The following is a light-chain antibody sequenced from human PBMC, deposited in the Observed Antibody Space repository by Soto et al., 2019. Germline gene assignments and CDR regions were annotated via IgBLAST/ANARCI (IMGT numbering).Light chain of an antibody. CDR3: QQYQNSPRT. CDR2: DAS. J-gene: IGKJ1*01. V-gene: IGKV3-11*01. Sequence: TQSPATLSLSPREIATLSCRATQSVSRYLAWYQHKVGQAPRLLIYDASSRATGIPARFSGSGSGTDFTLTISSLEPEDFAVYYCQQYQNSPRTFGQGTKVDIK. CDR1: QSVSRY.